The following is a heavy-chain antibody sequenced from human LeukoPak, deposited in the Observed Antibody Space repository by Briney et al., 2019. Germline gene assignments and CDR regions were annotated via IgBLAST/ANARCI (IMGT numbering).Heavy chain of an antibody. CDR2: IYSGGST. CDR1: GFTVSSNY. J-gene: IGHJ4*02. V-gene: IGHV3-66*01. D-gene: IGHD3-10*01. Sequence: GGSLRLSCAASGFTVSSNYMSWVRQAPGKGLEWVSVIYSGGSTYYADSVKGRFTISRDNSKNTLYLQMNSLRAEDTAVYYCARDTYYYGSGSYYNEPYYFDYWGQGTLVTVSS. CDR3: ARDTYYYGSGSYYNEPYYFDY.